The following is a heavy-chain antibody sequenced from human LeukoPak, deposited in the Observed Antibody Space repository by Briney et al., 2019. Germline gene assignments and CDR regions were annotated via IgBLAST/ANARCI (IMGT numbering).Heavy chain of an antibody. J-gene: IGHJ4*02. Sequence: SETLSLTCTVSGGSISSYYWSWIRQPAGKGLEWIGRIYPGGSTNYNPSLKSRVTMSVDASQKQLSLKLSSVTAADTAVYYCASRDSTTDYWGQGTLVTVSS. CDR2: IYPGGST. V-gene: IGHV4-4*07. CDR3: ASRDSTTDY. D-gene: IGHD6-13*01. CDR1: GGSISSYY.